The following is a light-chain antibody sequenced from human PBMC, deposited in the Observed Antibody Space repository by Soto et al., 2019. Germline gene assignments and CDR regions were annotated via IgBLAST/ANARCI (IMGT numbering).Light chain of an antibody. Sequence: EVVLTQSLPTLTLTPGERATLSFRASQSVSSGYLAWYQQKPGQAPRLLISGTSNRATGIPDRFSGSGSGTDFTLTVSRLEPEDFAVYYCQQYGVSSWTFGQGTKVDI. J-gene: IGKJ1*01. V-gene: IGKV3-20*01. CDR3: QQYGVSSWT. CDR2: GTS. CDR1: QSVSSGY.